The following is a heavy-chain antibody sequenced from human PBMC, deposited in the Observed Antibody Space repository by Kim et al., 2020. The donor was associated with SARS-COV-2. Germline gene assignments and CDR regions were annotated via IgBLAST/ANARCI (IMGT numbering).Heavy chain of an antibody. D-gene: IGHD3-3*01. V-gene: IGHV3-74*01. CDR3: ARDLDWMLYDY. J-gene: IGHJ4*02. Sequence: YADSVKGRFPISRDNAKNTLYLQMNSLRAEDTAVYYCARDLDWMLYDYWGQGTLVTVSS.